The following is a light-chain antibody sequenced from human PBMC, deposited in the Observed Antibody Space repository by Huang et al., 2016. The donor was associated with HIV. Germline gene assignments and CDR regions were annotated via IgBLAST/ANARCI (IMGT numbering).Light chain of an antibody. V-gene: IGKV1-39*01. CDR1: QTISTY. CDR2: AAS. J-gene: IGKJ4*01. Sequence: DIQMTQSPSSLSASVDDRISITCRASQTISTYLNWYQQQPGKAPKLLSYAASNLQSGVSTRFSGTGSGTHFTLTVTCLQPDDFATYCCQQTSSVPLTFGGGTRVE. CDR3: QQTSSVPLT.